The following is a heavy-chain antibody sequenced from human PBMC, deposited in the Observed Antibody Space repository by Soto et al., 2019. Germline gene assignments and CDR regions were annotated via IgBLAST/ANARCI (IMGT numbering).Heavy chain of an antibody. J-gene: IGHJ6*02. D-gene: IGHD6-13*01. Sequence: QVQLVESGGGVVQPGRSLRLSCAASGFTFSSYGMHWVRQAPGKGLEWVAVISYDGSNKYYADSVKGRFTISRDNSKNTLYLPMNSLRAEDTAVYYCAKWRAGPNSSWYDWGDYYYGMDGWGQGTTVTVSS. V-gene: IGHV3-30*18. CDR1: GFTFSSYG. CDR3: AKWRAGPNSSWYDWGDYYYGMDG. CDR2: ISYDGSNK.